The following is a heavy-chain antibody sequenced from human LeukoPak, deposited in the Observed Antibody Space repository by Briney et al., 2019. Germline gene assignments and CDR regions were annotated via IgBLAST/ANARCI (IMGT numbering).Heavy chain of an antibody. V-gene: IGHV4-34*01. CDR3: ARGQDGVVPRVRYNWFDP. Sequence: SETLPLTCAVYGGSFSGYYWSWIRQPPGKGLEWIGEINHSGSTNYNPSLKSRVTISVDTSKNQFSLKLSSVTAADTAVYYCARGQDGVVPRVRYNWFDPWGQGTLVTVSS. J-gene: IGHJ5*02. CDR1: GGSFSGYY. D-gene: IGHD3-3*01. CDR2: INHSGST.